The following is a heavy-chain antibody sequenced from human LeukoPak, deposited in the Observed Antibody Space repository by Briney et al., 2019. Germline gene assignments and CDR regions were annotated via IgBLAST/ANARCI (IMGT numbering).Heavy chain of an antibody. D-gene: IGHD1-7*01. Sequence: GASVKVSCKASGDTFTNYAFSWVRQAPGQGLEWMGIINPSGGSTSYAQKFQGRVTMTRDTSTSTVYMELSSLRSEDTAVYYCAREGNWNYEDYYYYMDVWGKGTTVTVSS. CDR3: AREGNWNYEDYYYYMDV. CDR2: INPSGGST. CDR1: GDTFTNYA. V-gene: IGHV1-46*01. J-gene: IGHJ6*03.